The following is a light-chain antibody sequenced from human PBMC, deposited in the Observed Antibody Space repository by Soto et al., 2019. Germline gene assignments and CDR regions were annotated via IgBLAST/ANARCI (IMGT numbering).Light chain of an antibody. V-gene: IGLV2-14*01. CDR1: SSDVGGYDY. CDR3: SSYTISSTSHLV. Sequence: QSALTQPASVSGSPGQSITISCTGTSSDVGGYDYVSWYQQHPGKAPKLMIYEVSNRPSGVSNRFSGSKSGNTASLTISGLQAEDEADYYCSSYTISSTSHLVFGGGTKVTGL. CDR2: EVS. J-gene: IGLJ2*01.